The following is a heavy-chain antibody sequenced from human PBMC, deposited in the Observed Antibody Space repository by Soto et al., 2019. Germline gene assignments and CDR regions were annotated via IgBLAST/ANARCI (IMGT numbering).Heavy chain of an antibody. CDR1: GFTFISYA. CDR3: ARGGSGWLYYYGMDV. Sequence: PGGSLRLSCAASGFTFISYAMHWVRQAPGKGLEWVAVISYDGSNKYYADSVKGRFTISRDNSKNTLYLQMNSLRAEDTAVYYCARGGSGWLYYYGMDVWGQGTTVTVSS. V-gene: IGHV3-30-3*01. CDR2: ISYDGSNK. J-gene: IGHJ6*02. D-gene: IGHD6-19*01.